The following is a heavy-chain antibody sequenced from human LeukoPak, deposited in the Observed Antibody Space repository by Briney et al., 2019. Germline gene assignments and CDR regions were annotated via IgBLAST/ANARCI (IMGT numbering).Heavy chain of an antibody. D-gene: IGHD2-2*01. CDR3: ARELPCGTSCPRVDY. Sequence: SETLSLTCTVSGGSISSYYWSWIRQPAGKGLEWIGRIYTSGSTNYNPSLKSRVTMSVDTSKNQFSLKLSSVTAADTAVYYCARELPCGTSCPRVDYWGQGTLVTVSS. CDR1: GGSISSYY. J-gene: IGHJ4*02. V-gene: IGHV4-4*07. CDR2: IYTSGST.